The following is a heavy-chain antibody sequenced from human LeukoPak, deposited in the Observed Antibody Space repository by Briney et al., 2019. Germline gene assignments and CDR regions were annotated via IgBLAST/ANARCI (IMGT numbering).Heavy chain of an antibody. CDR2: ITNSGRTT. J-gene: IGHJ4*02. Sequence: GGSLRLSCSASGFTFSSYAMSWVRQAPGKGLEWVSGITNSGRTTYYADSVKGRFTISRDNSENTLYLQMNSLRAEDTAVYYCVRDFYCSGGSCPLFDNWGQGTLVTVSS. V-gene: IGHV3-23*01. CDR3: VRDFYCSGGSCPLFDN. D-gene: IGHD2-15*01. CDR1: GFTFSSYA.